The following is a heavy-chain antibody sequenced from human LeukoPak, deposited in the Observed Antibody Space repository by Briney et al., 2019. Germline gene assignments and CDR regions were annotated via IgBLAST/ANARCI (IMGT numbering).Heavy chain of an antibody. D-gene: IGHD3-16*02. CDR2: ISYDGIHK. CDR3: ARFIMEALVDY. Sequence: GGSLRLSCAASGFTFSNYGIHWVRQAPGKGLEWVAVISYDGIHKFYTESVKGRFTISRDNSKNTLYLQMNSLRAEDTAVYYCARFIMEALVDYWGQGTLVTVSS. V-gene: IGHV3-30*03. CDR1: GFTFSNYG. J-gene: IGHJ4*02.